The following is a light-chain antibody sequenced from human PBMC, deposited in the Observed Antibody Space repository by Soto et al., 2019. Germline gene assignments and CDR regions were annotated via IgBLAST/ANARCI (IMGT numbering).Light chain of an antibody. CDR2: WAY. CDR1: QSVLSGSNNKNY. V-gene: IGKV4-1*01. Sequence: DIVMTQSPDSLAVSLGERATFNCKSSQSVLSGSNNKNYLAWYQQKPGQPPKLLIYWAYTRESGVPDRFSGSGSGTDFTRTISSLQAEDVAVYYCQHYYSTPLTFGGGTKVEIK. J-gene: IGKJ4*01. CDR3: QHYYSTPLT.